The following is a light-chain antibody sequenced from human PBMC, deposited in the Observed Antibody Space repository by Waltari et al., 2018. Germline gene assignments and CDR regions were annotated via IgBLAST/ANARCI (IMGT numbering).Light chain of an antibody. V-gene: IGKV3-15*01. CDR3: QHYDNWPVT. Sequence: EIVMTQSPATLSVSPGERATISCRASQSVSSNLAWHQQKPGHAPRLLIYEASTRATGIPARVRGSGSGTESTLTISSLQSEDFAVYYCQHYDNWPVTFGQGTRLEIK. CDR2: EAS. CDR1: QSVSSN. J-gene: IGKJ5*01.